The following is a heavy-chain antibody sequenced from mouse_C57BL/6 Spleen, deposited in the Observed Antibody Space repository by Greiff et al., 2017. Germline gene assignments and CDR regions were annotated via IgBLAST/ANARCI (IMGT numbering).Heavy chain of an antibody. V-gene: IGHV1-18*01. CDR2: INPNNGGT. Sequence: VQLKQSGPELVKPGASVKIPCKASGYTFTDYNMDWVKQSHGKSLEWIGDINPNNGGTIYNQKFKGKATLTVDKSSSTAYMELRSLTSEDTAVYYCARCSRGYWYFDVWGTGTTVTVSS. CDR1: GYTFTDYN. J-gene: IGHJ1*03. CDR3: ARCSRGYWYFDV. D-gene: IGHD3-3*01.